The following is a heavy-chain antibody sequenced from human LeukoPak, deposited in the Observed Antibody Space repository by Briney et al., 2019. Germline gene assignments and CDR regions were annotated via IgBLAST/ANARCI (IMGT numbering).Heavy chain of an antibody. Sequence: QSGGSLRLSCAASGCTFSSYWMSWVRQAPGKGLEWVANIKQDGSEKYYVDSVKGRFTISRDNAKNSLYLQMNSLRAEDTAVYYCARRGPAVAGLFGSDYWGQGTLVTVSS. J-gene: IGHJ4*02. V-gene: IGHV3-7*01. CDR3: ARRGPAVAGLFGSDY. CDR1: GCTFSSYW. CDR2: IKQDGSEK. D-gene: IGHD6-19*01.